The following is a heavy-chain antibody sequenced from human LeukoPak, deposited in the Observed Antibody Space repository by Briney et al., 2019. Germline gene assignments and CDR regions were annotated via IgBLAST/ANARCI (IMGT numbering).Heavy chain of an antibody. D-gene: IGHD3-22*01. CDR1: GYSTTSGYF. V-gene: IGHV4-38-2*02. CDR2: IHHSGST. J-gene: IGHJ3*02. CDR3: AREMDYYDSSGYDAFDI. Sequence: SETLSLTCTVSGYSTTSGYFWGWTRQPPGKGLEWIVSIHHSGSTYYNPSLKSRITISIDTSKNQFSLKLSSVTPADTAVYYCAREMDYYDSSGYDAFDIWGQGTMVTVS.